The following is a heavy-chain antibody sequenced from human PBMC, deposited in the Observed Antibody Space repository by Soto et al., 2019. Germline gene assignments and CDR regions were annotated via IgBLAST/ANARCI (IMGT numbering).Heavy chain of an antibody. Sequence: SLRLSCAASGFTFSSTAMHWVRQAPGKGLEWVSLISYHGRNIFYAKSVKGRFTISRDNSKNTLYLHMNSLRTEDTAVYFCATDGSSRYYFDYWGQGTLVTVSS. V-gene: IGHV3-30*04. J-gene: IGHJ4*02. CDR3: ATDGSSRYYFDY. CDR2: ISYHGRNI. CDR1: GFTFSSTA.